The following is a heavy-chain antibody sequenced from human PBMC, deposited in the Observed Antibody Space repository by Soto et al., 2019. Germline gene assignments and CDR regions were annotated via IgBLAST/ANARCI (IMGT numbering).Heavy chain of an antibody. J-gene: IGHJ6*02. CDR2: ISSSGSTI. D-gene: IGHD4-17*01. CDR1: GFTFSSYE. V-gene: IGHV3-48*03. Sequence: PGGSLHLSCAASGFTFSSYEMNWVRQAPGKGLEWVSYISSSGSTIYYADSVKGRFTISRDNAKNSLYLQMNSLRAEDTAVSYCARDAVTTYYYYGMDVWGQGTTVTVSS. CDR3: ARDAVTTYYYYGMDV.